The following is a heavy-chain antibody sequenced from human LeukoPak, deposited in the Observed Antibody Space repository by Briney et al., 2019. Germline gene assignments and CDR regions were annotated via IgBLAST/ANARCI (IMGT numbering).Heavy chain of an antibody. CDR1: GFTFSNAW. CDR3: TTVGGYDDAGIDY. V-gene: IGHV3-15*01. J-gene: IGHJ4*02. D-gene: IGHD5-12*01. CDR2: IKSKTDGGTT. Sequence: GGSLRLSCAASGFTFSNAWMSWVRQAPGKGLEWVGRIKSKTDGGTTDYAAPVKGRFTISRDDSKNTLYLQMNSLKTEDTTVYYCTTVGGYDDAGIDYWGQGTLVTVSS.